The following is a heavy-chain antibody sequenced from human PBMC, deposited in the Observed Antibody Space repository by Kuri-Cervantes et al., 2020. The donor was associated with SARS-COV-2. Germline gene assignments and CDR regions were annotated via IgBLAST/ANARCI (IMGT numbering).Heavy chain of an antibody. CDR1: GFTFSSFV. CDR3: ARPSRGGFDY. J-gene: IGHJ4*02. V-gene: IGHV3-23*01. CDR2: ITENGRKT. Sequence: GGSLRLSCAASGFTFSSFVMSWVRQAPGKGLEWVSAITENGRKTYFADSVKGRFTISRDNSKSMLFLQMSGLTDEDTARYYCARPSRGGFDYWGQGSLVTVSS.